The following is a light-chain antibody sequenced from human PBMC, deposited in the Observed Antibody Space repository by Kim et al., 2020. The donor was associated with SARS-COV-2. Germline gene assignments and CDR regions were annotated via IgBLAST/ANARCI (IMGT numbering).Light chain of an antibody. Sequence: GKTARITCGGNNIESQSVHWYQQKPGQAPALVISYDTDRPSGIPERFSGSNSGNTATLTITRVEAGDEADYYCQLWHTSSDHLWVFGGGTQLTVL. CDR3: QLWHTSSDHLWV. V-gene: IGLV3-21*04. J-gene: IGLJ3*02. CDR2: YDT. CDR1: NIESQS.